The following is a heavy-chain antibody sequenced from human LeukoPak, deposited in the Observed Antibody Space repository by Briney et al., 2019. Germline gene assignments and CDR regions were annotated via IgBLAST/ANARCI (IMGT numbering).Heavy chain of an antibody. CDR3: ARFSSIAAAFDY. V-gene: IGHV4-59*12. J-gene: IGHJ4*02. CDR2: IYYSGST. CDR1: GGSISSYH. Sequence: RSSETLSLTCTVSGGSISSYHWNWIRQSPGKGPEWIGYIYYSGSTNYNPSLKSRVTISVDTSKNQFSLKLSSVTAADTAVYYCARFSSIAAAFDYWGQGTLVTVSS. D-gene: IGHD6-13*01.